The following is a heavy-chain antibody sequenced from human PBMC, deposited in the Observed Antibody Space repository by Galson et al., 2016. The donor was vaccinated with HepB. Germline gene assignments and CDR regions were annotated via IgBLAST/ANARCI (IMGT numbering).Heavy chain of an antibody. V-gene: IGHV4-39*01. CDR3: ATGIVVAGKYYYYYMDV. Sequence: ETLSLTCFVSGGTIRSDYYWGWIRQPPGRGLEWIGSVLSSEGTYYNPSLKSRVTISVDTSKNQFSLRLTSVTAADTGVYYCATGIVVAGKYYYYYMDVWGKGTTVTVSS. D-gene: IGHD6-19*01. CDR1: GGTIRSDYY. J-gene: IGHJ6*03. CDR2: VLSSEGT.